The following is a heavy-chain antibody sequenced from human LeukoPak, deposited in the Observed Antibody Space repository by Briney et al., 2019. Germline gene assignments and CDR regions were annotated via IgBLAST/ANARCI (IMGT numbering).Heavy chain of an antibody. Sequence: GGSLRLSCAASGFTFSSYGMHWVRQAPGKGLEWVANIKQDGSEKYYVDSVKGRFTISRDNAKNSLYLQMNSLRAEDTAVYYCARGGLKVVAEAFDIWGQGTMVTVSS. J-gene: IGHJ3*02. CDR2: IKQDGSEK. CDR1: GFTFSSYG. V-gene: IGHV3-7*04. D-gene: IGHD2-15*01. CDR3: ARGGLKVVAEAFDI.